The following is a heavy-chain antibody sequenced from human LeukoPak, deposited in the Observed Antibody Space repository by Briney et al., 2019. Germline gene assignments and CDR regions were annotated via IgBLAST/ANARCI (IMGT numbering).Heavy chain of an antibody. D-gene: IGHD4-23*01. Sequence: GGSLRLPCAASGFTFDDYDMSWVRQAPGKGLEWVSATSASGGSTYYADSVKGRFTISRDNSKNTLYLQMNSLRAEDTAVYFCAKRSDYGGNWNYFDYWGQGTLVTVSS. J-gene: IGHJ4*02. CDR2: TSASGGST. V-gene: IGHV3-23*01. CDR1: GFTFDDYD. CDR3: AKRSDYGGNWNYFDY.